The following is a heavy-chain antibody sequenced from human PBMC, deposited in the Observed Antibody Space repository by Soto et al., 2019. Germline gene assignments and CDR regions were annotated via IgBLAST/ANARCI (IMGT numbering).Heavy chain of an antibody. D-gene: IGHD3-10*01. CDR1: GGSISSYY. J-gene: IGHJ6*03. V-gene: IGHV4-59*01. CDR3: TRYGVWFGERPRGDYYYMDV. CDR2: IYYSRST. Sequence: SETLSLTCTVSGGSISSYYWSWIRQPPGKGLEWIGYIYYSRSTNYNPSLKSRVTISVDTSKNQFSMKLSLVTAADTAVYFGTRYGVWFGERPRGDYYYMDVWGKGTTVTVSS.